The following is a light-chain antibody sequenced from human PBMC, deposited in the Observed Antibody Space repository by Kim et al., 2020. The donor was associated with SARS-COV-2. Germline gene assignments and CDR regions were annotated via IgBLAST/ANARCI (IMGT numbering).Light chain of an antibody. V-gene: IGKV1-12*01. CDR1: QGISNW. J-gene: IGKJ4*01. CDR2: AAS. Sequence: DVQMTQSPSSVSASVGDTITITCRASQGISNWLAWYQQKPGKAPKLLIYAASSLQSGVPSRFSGSGSGTHFTLTISSLQPDDFATYFCQQANSFPQTFGGETKLEIK. CDR3: QQANSFPQT.